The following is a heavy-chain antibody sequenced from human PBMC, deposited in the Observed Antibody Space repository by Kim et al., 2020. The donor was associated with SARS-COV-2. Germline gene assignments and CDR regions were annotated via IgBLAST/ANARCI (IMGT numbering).Heavy chain of an antibody. CDR3: ARGTSRSSWPPPYYYYGMDV. Sequence: ASVKVSCKASGYTFTSYGISWVRQAPGQGLEWMGWISAYNGNTNYAQKLQGRVTMTTDTSTSTAYMELRSLRSDDTAVYYCARGTSRSSWPPPYYYYGMDVWGQGTTVTVSS. V-gene: IGHV1-18*01. J-gene: IGHJ6*02. D-gene: IGHD6-13*01. CDR1: GYTFTSYG. CDR2: ISAYNGNT.